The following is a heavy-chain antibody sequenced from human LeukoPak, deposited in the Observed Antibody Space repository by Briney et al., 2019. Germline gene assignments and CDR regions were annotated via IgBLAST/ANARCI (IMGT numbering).Heavy chain of an antibody. V-gene: IGHV5-10-1*01. J-gene: IGHJ3*02. CDR1: GYSFTSYW. CDR3: ARHAGSGGYFGADVFDI. CDR2: IDPSDSYT. Sequence: GASLKISCQGSGYSFTSYWISWVRQLPGKGLEWMGRIDPSDSYTNYSPSFQGHVTISADKSISTAYLQWSSLKASDTAMYYCARHAGSGGYFGADVFDIWGQGTMVTVSS. D-gene: IGHD3-10*01.